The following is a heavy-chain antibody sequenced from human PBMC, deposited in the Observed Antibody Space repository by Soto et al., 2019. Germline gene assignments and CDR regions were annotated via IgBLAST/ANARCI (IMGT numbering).Heavy chain of an antibody. Sequence: GGSLRLSCAASGFTLRNFAMSWVRQAPGKGLQWVSTIVGSDGSTYYADSVKGRFTISRDNSKNTLYLQMNSPRAEDTAVYYCAIDGRDQLLCYFDNWGQGTLVTVSS. D-gene: IGHD2-2*01. V-gene: IGHV3-23*01. J-gene: IGHJ4*02. CDR2: IVGSDGST. CDR1: GFTLRNFA. CDR3: AIDGRDQLLCYFDN.